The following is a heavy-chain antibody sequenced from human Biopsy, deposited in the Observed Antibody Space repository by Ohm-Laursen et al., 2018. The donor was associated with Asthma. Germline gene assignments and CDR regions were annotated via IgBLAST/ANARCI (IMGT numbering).Heavy chain of an antibody. D-gene: IGHD2-2*01. CDR1: GGTFNTYV. V-gene: IGHV1-69*01. Sequence: SSVKISCKSLGGTFNTYVIGWVRQAPGQGLEWMGGINSVFGTTTYPQKFQDRVTTTADDSTSTVYMELSSLRSEDTAVYYCARKAGSCISRTCYSLDFWGQGTLVTVSS. CDR3: ARKAGSCISRTCYSLDF. CDR2: INSVFGTT. J-gene: IGHJ4*02.